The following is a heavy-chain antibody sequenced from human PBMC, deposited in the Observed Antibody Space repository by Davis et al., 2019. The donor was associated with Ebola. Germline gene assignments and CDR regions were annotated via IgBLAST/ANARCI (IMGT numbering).Heavy chain of an antibody. CDR1: EFTFRDYS. D-gene: IGHD6-19*01. CDR2: ISSDGSNR. Sequence: GESLKISCVASEFTFRDYSMNWVRQAPGKGLEWVAIISSDGSNRFYADSVKGRFTISRDDAKNSLYLQMNNLRDEDTAVYYCARGSLSSGWFQEYYFDSWGQGTLVTVSS. J-gene: IGHJ4*02. V-gene: IGHV3-30*07. CDR3: ARGSLSSGWFQEYYFDS.